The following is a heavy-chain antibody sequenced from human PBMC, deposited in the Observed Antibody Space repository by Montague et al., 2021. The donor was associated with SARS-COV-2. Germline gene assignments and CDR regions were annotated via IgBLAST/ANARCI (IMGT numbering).Heavy chain of an antibody. V-gene: IGHV4-34*01. J-gene: IGHJ5*02. Sequence: SETLSLTCAVYGGSFSGYYWSWIRQPPGKGLEWIGEINHSGSTNYNPSLKSRVTISVDTSKNQSSLKLGSVTAADTAVYYCASLTLGYCSSTSCYSDWFDPWGQGTLVTVSS. CDR1: GGSFSGYY. CDR3: ASLTLGYCSSTSCYSDWFDP. D-gene: IGHD2-2*02. CDR2: INHSGST.